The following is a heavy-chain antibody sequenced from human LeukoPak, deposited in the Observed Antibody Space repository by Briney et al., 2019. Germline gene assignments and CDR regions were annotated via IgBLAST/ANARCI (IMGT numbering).Heavy chain of an antibody. V-gene: IGHV4-39*07. J-gene: IGHJ3*02. CDR2: IYYSGST. CDR3: VGGYPSAFDI. D-gene: IGHD5-18*01. CDR1: GDSISSSSYY. Sequence: SETLSLTCTVSGDSISSSSYYWGWIRQPPGKGLEWIGSIYYSGSTYYNPSLKSRVTISVDTSKNQFSLKLSSVTAADTAVYYCVGGYPSAFDIWGQGTMVTVSS.